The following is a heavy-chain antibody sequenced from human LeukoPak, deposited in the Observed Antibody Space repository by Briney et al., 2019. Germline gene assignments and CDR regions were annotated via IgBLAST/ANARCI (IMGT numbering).Heavy chain of an antibody. V-gene: IGHV3-23*01. D-gene: IGHD6-6*01. CDR1: GFTFSSYA. Sequence: GGSLRLSCAASGFTFSSYAMSWFRQAPGKGLEWVSAISGSGGSTYYADSVKGRFTISRDNSKNTLYLQMNSLRAEDTAVYYCAKGGREYSSSSYFDYWGQGTLVTVSS. CDR3: AKGGREYSSSSYFDY. J-gene: IGHJ4*02. CDR2: ISGSGGST.